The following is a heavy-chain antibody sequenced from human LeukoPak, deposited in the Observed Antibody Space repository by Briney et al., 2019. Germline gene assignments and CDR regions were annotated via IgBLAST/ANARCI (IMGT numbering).Heavy chain of an antibody. J-gene: IGHJ5*02. CDR2: IKQDGSEK. V-gene: IGHV3-7*01. Sequence: GGSLRLSCAASGFTFSSYWMSWVRQAPGKGLEWVANIKQDGSEKYYVDSVKGRFTISRDNAKNSLYLQMNSLRAEDTAVYYCARDIVEAAAGFNWFDPWGQGTLVTVSS. CDR1: GFTFSSYW. CDR3: ARDIVEAAAGFNWFDP. D-gene: IGHD6-13*01.